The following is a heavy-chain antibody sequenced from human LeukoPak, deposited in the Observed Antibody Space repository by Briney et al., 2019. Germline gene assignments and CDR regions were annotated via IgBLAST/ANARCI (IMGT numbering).Heavy chain of an antibody. CDR1: GFTFSSYG. D-gene: IGHD3-10*01. CDR2: IRYDGSNK. J-gene: IGHJ5*02. CDR3: AKERITMVRGVREFGP. V-gene: IGHV3-30*02. Sequence: GGSLRLSCAASGFTFSSYGMHWVRQAPGKGLGWVAFIRYDGSNKYYADSVKGRFTISRDNSKNTLYLQMNSLRAEDTAVYYCAKERITMVRGVREFGPWGQGTLVTRSS.